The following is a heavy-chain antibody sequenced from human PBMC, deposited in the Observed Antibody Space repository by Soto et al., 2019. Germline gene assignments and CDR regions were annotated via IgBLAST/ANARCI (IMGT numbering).Heavy chain of an antibody. D-gene: IGHD6-19*01. CDR3: AREVSGYGSGWYVVFDY. CDR2: ISSSSSTI. Sequence: EVQLVESGGGLVQPGGSLRLSCAASGFTFSSYSMNWARQAPGKGLEWVSYISSSSSTIYYADSVKGRFTISRDNAKNSLYLQMNSLRDEDTAVYYCAREVSGYGSGWYVVFDYWGQGTLVTVSS. CDR1: GFTFSSYS. J-gene: IGHJ4*02. V-gene: IGHV3-48*02.